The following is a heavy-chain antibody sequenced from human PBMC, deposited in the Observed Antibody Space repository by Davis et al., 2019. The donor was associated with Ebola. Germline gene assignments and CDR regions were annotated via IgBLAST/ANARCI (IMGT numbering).Heavy chain of an antibody. CDR2: INPNSGGT. D-gene: IGHD6-13*01. J-gene: IGHJ5*02. CDR1: EYSFIGYY. CDR3: ARGLYSSSWIGGWFDP. Sequence: AASVKVSCKASEYSFIGYYIHWVRQAPGQGPEWMGRINPNSGGTNYAQKFQGRVTMTRDTSTSTAYMELSRLRSDDTAVYYCARGLYSSSWIGGWFDPWGQGTLVTVSS. V-gene: IGHV1-2*06.